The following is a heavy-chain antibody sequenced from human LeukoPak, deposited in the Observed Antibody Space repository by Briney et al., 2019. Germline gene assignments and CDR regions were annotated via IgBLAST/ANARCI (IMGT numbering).Heavy chain of an antibody. J-gene: IGHJ6*02. CDR1: GGSISSSSYY. V-gene: IGHV4-39*01. CDR3: ASVRKGNYDFWSGYPAYYGMDV. Sequence: SETLSLTCTVSGGSISSSSYYWGWIRQPPGKGLEWIGRIYYSGSTYYNPSLKSRVTISVDKSKNQCSLKLSSVTAADTAVYYCASVRKGNYDFWSGYPAYYGMDVWGQGTTVTVSS. CDR2: IYYSGST. D-gene: IGHD3-3*01.